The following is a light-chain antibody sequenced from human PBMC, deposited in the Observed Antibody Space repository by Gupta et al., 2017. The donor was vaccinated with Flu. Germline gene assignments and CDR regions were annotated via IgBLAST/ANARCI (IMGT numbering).Light chain of an antibody. CDR3: YSTDSSGDHGV. J-gene: IGLJ3*02. V-gene: IGLV3-10*01. Sequence: SYELTQPPSVSVSPGQTARINCSGAALPKKFAYWYQQKSGQAPVLVIYDDSKRPSGIPERFSASSSGTVATLTVSRAQVEDEADYYCYSTDSSGDHGVFGGGTRLTVL. CDR1: ALPKKF. CDR2: DDS.